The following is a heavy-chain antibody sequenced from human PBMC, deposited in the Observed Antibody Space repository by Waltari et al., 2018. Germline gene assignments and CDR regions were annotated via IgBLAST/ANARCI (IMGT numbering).Heavy chain of an antibody. CDR1: GFTFSSYA. D-gene: IGHD3-22*01. Sequence: VQLLESGGGLVQPGGSLRLSCAASGFTFSSYAMSWVRQAPGKGLEWVSVIYSGGSTYYADSVKGRFTISRDNSKNTLYLQMNSLRAEDTAVYYCAKVQYYYDSSGLHVDAFDIWGQGTMVTVSS. V-gene: IGHV3-23*03. CDR2: IYSGGST. J-gene: IGHJ3*02. CDR3: AKVQYYYDSSGLHVDAFDI.